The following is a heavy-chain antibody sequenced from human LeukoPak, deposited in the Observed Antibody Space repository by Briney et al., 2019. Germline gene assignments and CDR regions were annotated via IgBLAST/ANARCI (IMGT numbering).Heavy chain of an antibody. CDR3: ARDWSGRDTAMVGYFDY. J-gene: IGHJ4*02. CDR1: GYTFTGYY. D-gene: IGHD5-18*01. CDR2: INPNSGGT. V-gene: IGHV1-2*02. Sequence: ASVKVSCKASGYTFTGYYMHWVRQAPGQGLEWMGWINPNSGGTNYAQKLQGRVTMTTDTSTSTAYMELRSLRSDDTAVYYCARDWSGRDTAMVGYFDYWGQGTLVTVSS.